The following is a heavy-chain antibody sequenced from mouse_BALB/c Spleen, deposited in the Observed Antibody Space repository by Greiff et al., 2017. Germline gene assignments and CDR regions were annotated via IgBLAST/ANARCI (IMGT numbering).Heavy chain of an antibody. D-gene: IGHD2-1*01. J-gene: IGHJ3*01. V-gene: IGHV1-9*01. CDR3: SRRVCNPFAY. CDR2: ILPGSGST. CDR1: GYTFSSYW. Sequence: QVQLQQSGAELMKPGASVKISCKATGYTFSSYWIEWVKQRPGHGLEWIGEILPGSGSTNYNEKFKGKATFTADTSSNTTYMQLSSLTSEDSAVYYCSRRVCNPFAYWGQGTLVTVSA.